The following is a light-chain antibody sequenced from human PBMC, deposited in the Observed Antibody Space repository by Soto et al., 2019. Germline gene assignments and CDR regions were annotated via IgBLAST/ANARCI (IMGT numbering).Light chain of an antibody. CDR2: WAS. J-gene: IGKJ2*01. V-gene: IGKV4-1*01. CDR1: QSVLYSSNNKNY. CDR3: KKYYSTPPYI. Sequence: DIVMTQSPDSLAVSLGERATINCKSSQSVLYSSNNKNYLAWYQQKPGQPPKLLIYWASTRESGVPDRFSGSGSGKVFTLTISSRQAKDGAVYYCKKYYSTPPYIFGQGTKLEIK.